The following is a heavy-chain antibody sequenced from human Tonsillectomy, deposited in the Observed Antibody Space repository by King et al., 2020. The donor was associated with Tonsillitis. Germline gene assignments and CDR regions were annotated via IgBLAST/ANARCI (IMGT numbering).Heavy chain of an antibody. CDR1: GFTFSSYD. V-gene: IGHV3-33*05. CDR2: ILYDGSNK. D-gene: IGHD4/OR15-4a*01. CDR3: ARDRDDYIFDY. J-gene: IGHJ4*02. Sequence: VQLVESGGRVVQPGRSLRLSCAASGFTFSSYDMHWVRQAPGKGLEWVAVILYDGSNKYYADSVQGRFTISRDNSKNTLYLQMHSLRAEDTAVYYCARDRDDYIFDYWGQGTLVTVSS.